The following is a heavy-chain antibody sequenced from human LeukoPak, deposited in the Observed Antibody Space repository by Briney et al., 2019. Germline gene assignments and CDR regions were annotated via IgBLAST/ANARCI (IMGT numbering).Heavy chain of an antibody. CDR2: IYYSGST. V-gene: IGHV4-59*01. Sequence: SETLSLTCTVSGGSISSYYWNWIRQPPGKGLEWIGYIYYSGSTNYNPSLKSRVTISVDTSKNQFSLKLSSVTAADTAVYYCARAPEGVLLWFGEFESDYWGQGTLVTVSS. CDR1: GGSISSYY. J-gene: IGHJ4*02. CDR3: ARAPEGVLLWFGEFESDY. D-gene: IGHD3-10*01.